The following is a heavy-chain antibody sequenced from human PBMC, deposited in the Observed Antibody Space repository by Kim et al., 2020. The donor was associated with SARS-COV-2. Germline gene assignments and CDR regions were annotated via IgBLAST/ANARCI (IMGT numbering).Heavy chain of an antibody. J-gene: IGHJ3*02. V-gene: IGHV3-23*01. D-gene: IGHD5-18*01. Sequence: AYAVKGRFTIARDNSKNTLYLQMNSLRGDDTAVYYCAKCLYSYGSYALDIWGQGTLVSVSS. CDR3: AKCLYSYGSYALDI.